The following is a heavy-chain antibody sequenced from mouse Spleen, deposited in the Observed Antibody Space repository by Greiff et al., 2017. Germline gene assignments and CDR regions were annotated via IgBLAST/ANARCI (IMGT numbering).Heavy chain of an antibody. V-gene: IGHV1-82*01. CDR1: GYAFSSSW. Sequence: QVQLQQSGPELVKPGASVKISCKASGYAFSSSWMNWVKQRPGKGLEWIGRIYPGDGDTNYNGKFKGKATLTADKSSSTAYMQLSSLTSEDSAVYFCARGEINSAWFAYWGQGTLVTVSA. CDR2: IYPGDGDT. J-gene: IGHJ3*01. D-gene: IGHD1-3*01. CDR3: ARGEINSAWFAY.